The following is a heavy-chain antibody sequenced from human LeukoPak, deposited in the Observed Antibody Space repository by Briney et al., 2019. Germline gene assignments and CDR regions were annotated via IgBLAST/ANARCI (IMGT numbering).Heavy chain of an antibody. CDR1: GFTFSNYG. J-gene: IGHJ4*02. D-gene: IGHD3-22*01. CDR2: VRYDESTK. V-gene: IGHV3-30*02. Sequence: QPGGSLRLSCAASGFTFSNYGMHWVRQAPGKGLEWVAFVRYDESTKFYADSVKGRFTISRDNSKNTLYLQMNSLRAEDTAVYYCARPWGNYYDSSGYGYWGQGTLVTVSS. CDR3: ARPWGNYYDSSGYGY.